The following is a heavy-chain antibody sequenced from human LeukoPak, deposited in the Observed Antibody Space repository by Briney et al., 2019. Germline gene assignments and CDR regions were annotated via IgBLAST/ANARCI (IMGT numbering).Heavy chain of an antibody. CDR2: INAGNGNT. V-gene: IGHV1-3*01. Sequence: ASVKVSCKASGYTFTSYAMHWVRQAPGQRLEWMGWINAGNGNTKYSQKFQGRVTITRDTSASTAYMELSSLRSEDTAVYYCARDSSSSWYLAGAYGMDVWGQGTTVTVSS. D-gene: IGHD6-13*01. CDR3: ARDSSSSWYLAGAYGMDV. CDR1: GYTFTSYA. J-gene: IGHJ6*02.